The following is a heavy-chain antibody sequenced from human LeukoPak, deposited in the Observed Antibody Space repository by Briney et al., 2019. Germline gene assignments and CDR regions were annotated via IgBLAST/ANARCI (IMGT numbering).Heavy chain of an antibody. D-gene: IGHD3-10*01. CDR2: IYSTGST. J-gene: IGHJ4*02. CDR1: GGSISSGGYY. Sequence: SETLSLTCTVSGGSISSGGYYWSWIRQPAGKGLEYIGRIYSTGSTNYNPSLRSRVTISVDTSKNHFSLKLSSVTAADTAVYYCARDQTYSGSGIYTYFDYWGQGILVTVSS. CDR3: ARDQTYSGSGIYTYFDY. V-gene: IGHV4-61*02.